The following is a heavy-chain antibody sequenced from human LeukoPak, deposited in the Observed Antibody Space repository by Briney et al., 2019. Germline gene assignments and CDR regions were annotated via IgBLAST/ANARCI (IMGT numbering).Heavy chain of an antibody. V-gene: IGHV4-39*07. Sequence: SETLSLTCTVSGGSISSSSYYWGSIRQPPGKGLEWIGEINHSGSTNYNPSLKSRVTISVDTSKNQFSLKLSSVTAADTAVYYCARPASTMAPFRYYMDVWGKGTTVTVS. J-gene: IGHJ6*03. D-gene: IGHD3-10*01. CDR1: GGSISSSSYY. CDR2: INHSGST. CDR3: ARPASTMAPFRYYMDV.